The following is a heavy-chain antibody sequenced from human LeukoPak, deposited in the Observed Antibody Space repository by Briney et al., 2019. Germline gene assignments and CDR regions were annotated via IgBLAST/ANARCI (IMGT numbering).Heavy chain of an antibody. V-gene: IGHV2-5*01. CDR2: IYWNDDK. D-gene: IGHD5-12*01. CDR3: AHRPPGYSGYTVFHY. J-gene: IGHJ4*02. CDR1: GFSLSTSEVG. Sequence: SGPTLVNPTQTLTLTCTFSGFSLSTSEVGVGWIRQPPGKALEWLALIYWNDDKYYSPSLKSRLIITKDTSKNQVVLTMTNMDPVDTATYFCAHRPPGYSGYTVFHYWGQGSLVTVSS.